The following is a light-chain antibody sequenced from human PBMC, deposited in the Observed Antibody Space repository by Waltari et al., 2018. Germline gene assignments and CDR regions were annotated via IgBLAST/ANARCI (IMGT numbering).Light chain of an antibody. CDR3: QQYDGSVVT. Sequence: IVLTQSPGTLSVSPGERVTVSCSASQTITGSWLTWYHQKPGQAPRLLIYGASNRAPGIPDRFSGSGSGTDFTLTISRLEPEDSAVYYCQQYDGSVVTFGGGTKVEIK. J-gene: IGKJ4*01. CDR2: GAS. CDR1: QTITGSW. V-gene: IGKV3-20*01.